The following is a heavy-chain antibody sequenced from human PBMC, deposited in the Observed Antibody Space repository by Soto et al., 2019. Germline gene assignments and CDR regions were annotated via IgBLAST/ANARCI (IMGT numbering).Heavy chain of an antibody. CDR1: GYTFTGYY. CDR3: ARSPAALKHFDY. Sequence: ASVKVSCKASGYTFTGYYMHWVRQAPGQEIEWMGWINPNSGGTNYAQKFQGWVTMTRDTSISTAYMELSRLRSDDTAVYYCARSPAALKHFDYWGQGTLVTVSS. CDR2: INPNSGGT. J-gene: IGHJ4*02. D-gene: IGHD2-2*01. V-gene: IGHV1-2*04.